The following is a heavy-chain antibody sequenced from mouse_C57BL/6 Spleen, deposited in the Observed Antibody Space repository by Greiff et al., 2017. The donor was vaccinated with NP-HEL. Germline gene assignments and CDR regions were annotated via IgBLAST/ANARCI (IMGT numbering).Heavy chain of an antibody. Sequence: EVQGVESGGDLVKPGGSLKLSCAASGFTFSSYVMSWVRQTPDKRLEWVATISSGGSYTYYPDSVKGRFTISRDNAKNTLYLQMSSLKSEDTAMYYCARHEVDYGNFWFAYWGQGTLVTVSA. J-gene: IGHJ3*01. CDR3: ARHEVDYGNFWFAY. D-gene: IGHD2-1*01. CDR2: ISSGGSYT. V-gene: IGHV5-6*01. CDR1: GFTFSSYV.